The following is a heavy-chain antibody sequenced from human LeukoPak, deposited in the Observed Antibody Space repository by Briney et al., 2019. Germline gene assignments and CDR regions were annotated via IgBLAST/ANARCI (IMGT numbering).Heavy chain of an antibody. CDR2: ISLNSGSI. CDR1: GFTFDDYA. CDR3: AKDWNYYDSSGYYGPFDY. V-gene: IGHV3-9*01. Sequence: SLRLSCAASGFTFDDYAMHWVRQAPGKGLEWVSGISLNSGSIGYADSVKGRFTISRDNAKNSLYLQMNSLRAEDTALYYCAKDWNYYDSSGYYGPFDYWSQGTLVTVSS. D-gene: IGHD3-22*01. J-gene: IGHJ4*02.